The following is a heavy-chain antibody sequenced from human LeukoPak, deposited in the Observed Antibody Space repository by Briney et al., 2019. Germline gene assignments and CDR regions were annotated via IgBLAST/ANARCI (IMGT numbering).Heavy chain of an antibody. CDR3: ARDRAVKARIGGMDV. D-gene: IGHD5-24*01. J-gene: IGHJ6*02. V-gene: IGHV3-21*06. CDR1: GFTFSGYS. CDR2: ISESSSHT. Sequence: GGSLRLSCAASGFTFSGYSINWVRQAPGKRLQWVSYISESSSHTYYADSVKGRFTISRDNAKNPLYLQMNSLRVEDTGLYYCARDRAVKARIGGMDVWGQGTTVIVSS.